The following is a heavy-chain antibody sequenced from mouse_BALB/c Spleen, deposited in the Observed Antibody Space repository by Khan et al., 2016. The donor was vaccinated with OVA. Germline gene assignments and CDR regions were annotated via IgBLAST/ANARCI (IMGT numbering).Heavy chain of an antibody. D-gene: IGHD4-1*01. CDR2: ISSGGDST. Sequence: EVELVESGGDLVKPGGSLKLSCAASGFTFSSYSMSWVRQTPDKRLEWVATISSGGDSTYYPDSVKGRFTISRDNAKNTLYLQMSSLKSEDTAMYYCASHLTGSFAYWGQGTLVTVSA. CDR3: ASHLTGSFAY. V-gene: IGHV5-6*01. CDR1: GFTFSSYS. J-gene: IGHJ3*01.